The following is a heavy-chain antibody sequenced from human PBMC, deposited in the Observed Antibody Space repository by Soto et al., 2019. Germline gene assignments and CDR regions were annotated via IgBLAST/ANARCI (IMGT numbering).Heavy chain of an antibody. V-gene: IGHV3-21*01. CDR3: AKEIFAAAYAATSAFDL. CDR1: GFTFSSYS. CDR2: VDSSGADT. Sequence: SGFTFSSYSMGWLRQAPGTEPEWVAFVDSSGADTSYADSVKGRFTISRDNSENSLYLHMNSLRAEDSGRYFCAKEIFAAAYAATSAFDLWGQGTLVTVSS. D-gene: IGHD2-8*01. J-gene: IGHJ4*02.